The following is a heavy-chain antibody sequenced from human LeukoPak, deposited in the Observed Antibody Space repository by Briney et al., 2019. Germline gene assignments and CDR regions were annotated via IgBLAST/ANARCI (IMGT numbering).Heavy chain of an antibody. CDR2: IDYSGST. D-gene: IGHD3-22*01. V-gene: IGHV4-59*01. CDR3: AREDYYDSSGYYFTTGYYYMDV. J-gene: IGHJ6*03. CDR1: GGSINNYY. Sequence: PSETLSLTCTVSGGSINNYYWSWIRQPPGKELEWIGYIDYSGSTNYNPSLKSRLTISIDTSKNQFSLQLRSVTAADTAVYYCAREDYYDSSGYYFTTGYYYMDVWGKGTTVTVSS.